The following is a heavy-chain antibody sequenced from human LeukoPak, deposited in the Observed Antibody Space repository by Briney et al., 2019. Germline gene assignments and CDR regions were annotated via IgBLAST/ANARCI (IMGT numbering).Heavy chain of an antibody. Sequence: GGSLRLSCAASGVNFRSFVFHWVRQTPGKGLEWRAIVSFETNDIYYTDSVKGRFTISGDESKNTLYLQMNSLRSDDTALYYCARDPLRRGTSYLDPWGQGTLVTVAS. CDR2: VSFETNDI. D-gene: IGHD1-26*01. J-gene: IGHJ5*02. CDR3: ARDPLRRGTSYLDP. V-gene: IGHV3-30*03. CDR1: GVNFRSFV.